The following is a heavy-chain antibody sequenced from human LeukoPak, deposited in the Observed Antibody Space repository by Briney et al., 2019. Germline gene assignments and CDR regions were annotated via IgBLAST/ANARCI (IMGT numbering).Heavy chain of an antibody. D-gene: IGHD3-22*01. CDR2: IRSKAYGGTT. CDR1: GFTFGDYA. V-gene: IGHV3-49*04. J-gene: IGHJ4*02. CDR3: TREGYYDSSGYFKY. Sequence: PGGSLRLSCTASGFTFGDYAMSWVRQAPGKGLEWVGFIRSKAYGGTTEYAASVKGRFTISRDDSKSIAYLQMNSLKTEDTAVYYCTREGYYDSSGYFKYWGQGTLVTVSS.